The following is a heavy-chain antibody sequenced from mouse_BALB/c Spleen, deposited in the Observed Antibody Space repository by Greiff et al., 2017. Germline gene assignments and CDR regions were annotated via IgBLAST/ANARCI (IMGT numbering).Heavy chain of an antibody. CDR2: IYPYNGGT. CDR1: GYTFTDYN. J-gene: IGHJ1*01. Sequence: VQLQQSGPELVKPGASVKISCKASGYTFTDYNMHWVKQSHGKSLEWIGYIYPYNGGTGYNQKFKSKATLTVDNSSSTAYMELRSLTSEDSAVYYCARGGYDYFDVWGAGTTVTVSS. CDR3: ARGGYDYFDV. D-gene: IGHD2-2*01. V-gene: IGHV1S29*02.